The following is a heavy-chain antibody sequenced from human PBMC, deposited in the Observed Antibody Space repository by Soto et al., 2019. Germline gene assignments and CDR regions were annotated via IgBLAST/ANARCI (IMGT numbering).Heavy chain of an antibody. CDR2: IYYSGST. CDR1: GGSISSSSYY. Sequence: SETLSLTCTVSGGSISSSSYYWGWIRQPPGKGLEWIGSIYYSGSTYYNPSLKSRVTISVDTSKNQFSLKLSSVTAADTAVYYCAKVGYFDWLPNDWGQGTLVTVSS. V-gene: IGHV4-39*01. CDR3: AKVGYFDWLPND. D-gene: IGHD3-9*01. J-gene: IGHJ4*02.